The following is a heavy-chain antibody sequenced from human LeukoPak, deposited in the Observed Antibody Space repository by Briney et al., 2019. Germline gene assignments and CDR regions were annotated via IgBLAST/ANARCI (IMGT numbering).Heavy chain of an antibody. CDR2: ISWNSGSI. CDR3: AKARGSGSYYVGFDY. V-gene: IGHV3-9*01. J-gene: IGHJ4*02. Sequence: GGSLRLSCAASGFTFDDYAMHWVRQAPGKGLEWVSGISWNSGSIGYADSVKGRLTISRDNAKNSLYLQMNSLRAEDTALYYCAKARGSGSYYVGFDYWGQGTLVTVSS. CDR1: GFTFDDYA. D-gene: IGHD1-26*01.